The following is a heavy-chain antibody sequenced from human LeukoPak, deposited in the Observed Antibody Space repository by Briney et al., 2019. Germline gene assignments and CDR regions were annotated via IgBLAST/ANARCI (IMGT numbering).Heavy chain of an antibody. CDR2: INHSGST. J-gene: IGHJ4*02. Sequence: SETLSLTCAVYGGSFSGYYWSWIRQPPGKGLEWIGEINHSGSTNYNPSLKSRVTISVDTSKNQFSLKLSSVTAADTAVYYCARGWGMIVVVTWTGSFDYWGQGTLVTVSS. CDR1: GGSFSGYY. CDR3: ARGWGMIVVVTWTGSFDY. V-gene: IGHV4-34*01. D-gene: IGHD3-22*01.